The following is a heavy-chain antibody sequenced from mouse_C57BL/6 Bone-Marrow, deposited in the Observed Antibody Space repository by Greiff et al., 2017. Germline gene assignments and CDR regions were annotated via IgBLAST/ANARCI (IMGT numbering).Heavy chain of an antibody. V-gene: IGHV5-17*01. J-gene: IGHJ4*01. CDR3: ASSYAMDY. Sequence: EVQLVESGGGLVKPGGSLKLSCAASGFTFSDYGMHWVRQAPGKGLEWVAYISSGSSTIYYADTVKGRVTIARDNAKNTLFVQMTSLTSEDTAMYYCASSYAMDYWGQGTSVTVSA. CDR1: GFTFSDYG. CDR2: ISSGSSTI.